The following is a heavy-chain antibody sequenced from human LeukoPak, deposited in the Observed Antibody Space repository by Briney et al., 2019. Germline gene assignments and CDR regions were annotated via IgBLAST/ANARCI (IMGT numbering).Heavy chain of an antibody. Sequence: SETLSLTCTVSGGSISSGGYYWSWIRQHPGKGLEWIGYIYYSGSTYYNPSLKSRVTISVDTSKNQVSLKLSSVTAADTAVYYCARTGAVAAQKRSYFDYWGQGTLVTVSS. D-gene: IGHD6-19*01. J-gene: IGHJ4*02. CDR3: ARTGAVAAQKRSYFDY. CDR1: GGSISSGGYY. V-gene: IGHV4-31*03. CDR2: IYYSGST.